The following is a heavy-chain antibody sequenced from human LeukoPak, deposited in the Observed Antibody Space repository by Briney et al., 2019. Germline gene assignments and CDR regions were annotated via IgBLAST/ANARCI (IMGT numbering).Heavy chain of an antibody. V-gene: IGHV4-4*07. Sequence: PSETLSLTCTASGGSISSYYWSWIRQPAGKGLEWIGRIYTSGSTNYNPSLKSRVTMSVDTSKNQFSLKLSSVTAADTAVYYCARVGSSSSYDYFDCWGQGTLVTVSS. CDR3: ARVGSSSSYDYFDC. CDR2: IYTSGST. J-gene: IGHJ4*02. CDR1: GGSISSYY. D-gene: IGHD6-6*01.